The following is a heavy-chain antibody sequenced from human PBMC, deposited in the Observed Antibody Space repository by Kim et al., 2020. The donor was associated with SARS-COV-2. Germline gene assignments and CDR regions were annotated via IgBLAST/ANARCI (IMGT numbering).Heavy chain of an antibody. CDR2: ITPIDGTT. J-gene: IGHJ4*02. CDR3: ARDTTKWAVGY. D-gene: IGHD1-26*01. CDR1: GYIFTSRK. V-gene: IGHV1-46*01. Sequence: ASVKVSCKASGYIFTSRKIHWVRQAPGQGLEWMAIITPIDGTTSYAHTFQDRVTVTRDTSASTVYMELSYLRSDDTAIYYCARDTTKWAVGYWGQGTLVNVSS.